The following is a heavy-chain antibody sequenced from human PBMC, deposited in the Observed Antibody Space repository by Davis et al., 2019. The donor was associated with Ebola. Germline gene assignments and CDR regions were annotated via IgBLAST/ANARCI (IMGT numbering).Heavy chain of an antibody. CDR2: ISSSGSTI. V-gene: IGHV3-11*01. Sequence: GESLKISCAASGFTFSYYYMSWIRQAPGKGLEWVSYISSSGSTIYYADSVKGRFTISRDNAKNSLYLQMNSLRAEDTAVYYCARERNYYYGMDVWGQGTTVTVSS. CDR1: GFTFSYYY. CDR3: ARERNYYYGMDV. J-gene: IGHJ6*02.